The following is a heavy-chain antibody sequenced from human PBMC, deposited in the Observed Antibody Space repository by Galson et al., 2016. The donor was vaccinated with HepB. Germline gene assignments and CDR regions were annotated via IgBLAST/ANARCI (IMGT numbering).Heavy chain of an antibody. CDR1: GFTFSSYT. Sequence: SLRLSCAASGFTFSSYTMNWVRQAPGKGLEWVSSISSSGTYTYYADLLKGRFTISRDNAKNSLYLEMNSLRAEDTAVYYCAIFGVHFGYWGQGTQVTVSS. J-gene: IGHJ4*02. CDR2: ISSSGTYT. V-gene: IGHV3-21*01. D-gene: IGHD3-3*01. CDR3: AIFGVHFGY.